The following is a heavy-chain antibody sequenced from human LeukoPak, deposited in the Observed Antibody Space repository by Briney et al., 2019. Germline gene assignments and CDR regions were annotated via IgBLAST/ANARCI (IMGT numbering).Heavy chain of an antibody. J-gene: IGHJ4*02. CDR1: GGSISSYY. CDR2: IYYSGST. D-gene: IGHD3-16*02. V-gene: IGHV4-59*08. CDR3: ARRGPIDDYVWGSYRYPFDY. Sequence: SETLSLTCTVSGGSISSYYWSWIRQPPGKGLEWIGYIYYSGSTNYNPSLKSRVTISVDTSKNQFSLKLSSVTAADTAVYYCARRGPIDDYVWGSYRYPFDYWGQGTLVTVSS.